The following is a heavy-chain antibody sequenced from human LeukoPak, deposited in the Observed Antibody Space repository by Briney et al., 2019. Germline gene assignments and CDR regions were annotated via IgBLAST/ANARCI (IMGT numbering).Heavy chain of an antibody. Sequence: SDTLSLTCAVSGYSISSSNWWGWIRQPPGKGLEWIAYISDIGSINYNPSLKSRVTISLDTSKNQFSLKLSSVTAADTAVYCCAGHHPRNTVDFWGQGTLVTVSS. V-gene: IGHV4-28*05. D-gene: IGHD2/OR15-2a*01. CDR3: AGHHPRNTVDF. CDR1: GYSISSSNW. CDR2: ISDIGSI. J-gene: IGHJ4*02.